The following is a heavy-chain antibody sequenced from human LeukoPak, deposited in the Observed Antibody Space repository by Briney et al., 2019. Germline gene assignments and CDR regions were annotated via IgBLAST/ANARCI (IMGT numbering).Heavy chain of an antibody. V-gene: IGHV3-7*01. J-gene: IGHJ5*02. D-gene: IGHD4-17*01. CDR2: IKQDGSEK. Sequence: GGSLRLSCEASGFNFDTYWMSWVRQAPGKGLEWAANIKQDGSEKYYVDSVRGRFTISRDNAKKSLYLELTSLRAEDTAVYFCARVGEHLFDPWGQGTLVIVSS. CDR3: ARVGEHLFDP. CDR1: GFNFDTYW.